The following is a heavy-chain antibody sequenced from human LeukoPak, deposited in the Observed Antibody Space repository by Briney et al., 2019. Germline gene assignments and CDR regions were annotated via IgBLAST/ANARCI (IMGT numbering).Heavy chain of an antibody. CDR2: VSYSGST. Sequence: SETLSLTCTVSGGSISSSSYYWSWIRQPPGKGLEWIGYVSYSGSTNYNPSLKSRVTISVDTSKNLFFLKLTSVTAADTALYYCARGNANWGQGTLVTVSS. V-gene: IGHV4-61*03. CDR1: GGSISSSSYY. J-gene: IGHJ4*02. CDR3: ARGNAN.